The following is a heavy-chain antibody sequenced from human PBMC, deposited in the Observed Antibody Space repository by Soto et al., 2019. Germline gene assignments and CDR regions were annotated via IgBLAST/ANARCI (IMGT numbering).Heavy chain of an antibody. CDR3: VKGGNRGSGIDY. CDR2: ISWDGVKT. D-gene: IGHD3-10*01. J-gene: IGHJ4*02. CDR1: GFTFDDYP. Sequence: HPGGSLRLSCAASGFTFDDYPMHWVRQVPGKGLEWVSHISWDGVKTYYADSLRGRFTISRDNSKNSLYLEMRTLTTEDTAFYYCVKGGNRGSGIDYWGQGPLVTVSS. V-gene: IGHV3-43*01.